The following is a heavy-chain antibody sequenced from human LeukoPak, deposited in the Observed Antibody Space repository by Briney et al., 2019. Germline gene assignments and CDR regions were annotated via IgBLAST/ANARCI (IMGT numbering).Heavy chain of an antibody. V-gene: IGHV1-8*03. D-gene: IGHD6-19*01. CDR3: ARADSSGWYWGRDYYYYMDV. CDR2: MNPNSGNT. J-gene: IGHJ6*03. Sequence: ASVKVSCKASGYTFTSYDINWVRQATGQGLEWMGWMNPNSGNTGYAQKFQGRVTITRNTSISTAYMELSSLRSEDTPVYYCARADSSGWYWGRDYYYYMDVWGKGTTVTVSS. CDR1: GYTFTSYD.